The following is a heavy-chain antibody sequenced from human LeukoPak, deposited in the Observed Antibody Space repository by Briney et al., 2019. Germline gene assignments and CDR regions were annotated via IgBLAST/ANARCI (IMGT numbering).Heavy chain of an antibody. CDR1: GYTFTSYG. V-gene: IGHV1-18*01. J-gene: IGHJ5*02. D-gene: IGHD6-13*01. Sequence: ASVKVSCKASGYTFTSYGISWVRQAPGQGLEWMGWISAYNGNANYAQKLQGRVTMTTDTSTSTAYMELRSLRSDDTAVYYCARDLVYSSSPVSSFWFDPWGQGTLVTVSS. CDR3: ARDLVYSSSPVSSFWFDP. CDR2: ISAYNGNA.